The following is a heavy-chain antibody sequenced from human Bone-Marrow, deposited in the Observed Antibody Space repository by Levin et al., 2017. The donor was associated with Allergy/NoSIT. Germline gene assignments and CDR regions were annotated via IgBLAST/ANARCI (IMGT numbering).Heavy chain of an antibody. CDR2: ISTSSIHM. CDR1: GFTFGFHV. D-gene: IGHD1-14*01. CDR3: ARGMNQDYFYAMDV. J-gene: IGHJ6*02. V-gene: IGHV3-21*01. Sequence: GGSLRLSCAASGFTFGFHVMNWVRQAPGKGLEWLSSISTSSIHMYYADSLKGRFTISRDKDTHTLYLQMNSLRAEDTAVYYCARGMNQDYFYAMDVWGQGTAVTVSS.